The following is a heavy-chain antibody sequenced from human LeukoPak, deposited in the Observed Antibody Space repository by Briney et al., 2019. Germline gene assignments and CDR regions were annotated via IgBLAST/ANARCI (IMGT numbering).Heavy chain of an antibody. CDR3: ARGSHYYGSGSPNWFDP. D-gene: IGHD3-10*01. CDR2: IYYSGST. CDR1: GGSISYY. J-gene: IGHJ5*02. Sequence: SETLSLTSAVSGGSISYYWTWIRQPPGKGLEWIGYIYYSGSTNYNPSLKGRVTMSIDTSKNQFSLKLSSVTAADTAVYYCARGSHYYGSGSPNWFDPWGQGTLVTVSS. V-gene: IGHV4-59*01.